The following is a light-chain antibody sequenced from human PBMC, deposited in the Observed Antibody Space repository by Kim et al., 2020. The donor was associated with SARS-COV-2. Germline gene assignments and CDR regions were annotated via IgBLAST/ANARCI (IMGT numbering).Light chain of an antibody. CDR1: QSVSSSY. J-gene: IGKJ4*01. CDR3: QQYGSSPLT. CDR2: GAS. Sequence: EIVLTQSPGTLSLSPGERATLSCRASQSVSSSYLALYQQQPGQAPRLLIYGASSRATGIPDRFSGSGSGTDFTLTISRLEPEDFAVYYCQQYGSSPLTFGGGTKVDIK. V-gene: IGKV3-20*01.